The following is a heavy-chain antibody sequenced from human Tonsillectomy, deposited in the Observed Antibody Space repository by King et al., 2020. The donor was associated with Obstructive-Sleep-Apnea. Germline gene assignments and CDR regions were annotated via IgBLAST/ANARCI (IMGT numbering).Heavy chain of an antibody. V-gene: IGHV4-39*07. D-gene: IGHD3-10*01. CDR1: GGSISSGSYS. Sequence: QLQESGPGLVKPSETLSLTCTVSGGSISSGSYSWAWIRQPPGKELEWIGSFSYSGSTYYNPSLKSRVTISVDRSKNQFSVKLSSVTAADTAVYYCARAPVYGSGNSNWYFDLWGRGTLVSVSS. CDR3: ARAPVYGSGNSNWYFDL. CDR2: FSYSGST. J-gene: IGHJ2*01.